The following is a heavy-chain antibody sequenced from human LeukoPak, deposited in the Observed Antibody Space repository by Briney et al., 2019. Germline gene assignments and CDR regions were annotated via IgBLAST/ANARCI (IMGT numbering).Heavy chain of an antibody. Sequence: PGESLRLSCTASGFTFGDYAMSWVRQAPGKGLEWVGFIRSKAYGGTTEYAASVKGRFTISRDDSKSIAYLQMNSLKTEDTAVYYCTLPVYDFWSGYYGDVWGKGTTVTVSS. D-gene: IGHD3-3*01. V-gene: IGHV3-49*04. CDR1: GFTFGDYA. CDR3: TLPVYDFWSGYYGDV. CDR2: IRSKAYGGTT. J-gene: IGHJ6*04.